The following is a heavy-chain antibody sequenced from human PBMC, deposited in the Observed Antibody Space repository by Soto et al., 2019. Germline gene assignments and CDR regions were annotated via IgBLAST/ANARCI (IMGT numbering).Heavy chain of an antibody. CDR1: GFTFSSYA. CDR3: AKDSGGYCSGGSCYV. Sequence: GGSLRLSCAASGFTFSSYAMSWVRQAPGKGLEWVSAISGSGGSTYYADSVKGRFTISRDNSKNTLYLQMNSLRAEDTAVYYCAKDSGGYCSGGSCYVWGQGTMVTVSS. V-gene: IGHV3-23*01. D-gene: IGHD2-15*01. CDR2: ISGSGGST. J-gene: IGHJ3*01.